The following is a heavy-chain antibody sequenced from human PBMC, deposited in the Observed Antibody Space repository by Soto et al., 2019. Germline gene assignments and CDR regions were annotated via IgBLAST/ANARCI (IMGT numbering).Heavy chain of an antibody. D-gene: IGHD3-22*01. CDR3: AKEPVLGRGYLYYFDY. Sequence: PGGSLRLSCAASGFTFDDYAMHWVRQAPGKGLEWVSGISWNSGSIGYADSVKGRFTISRDNAKNSLYLQMNSLRAEDTALYYCAKEPVLGRGYLYYFDYWGQGTLVTVSS. J-gene: IGHJ4*02. V-gene: IGHV3-9*01. CDR2: ISWNSGSI. CDR1: GFTFDDYA.